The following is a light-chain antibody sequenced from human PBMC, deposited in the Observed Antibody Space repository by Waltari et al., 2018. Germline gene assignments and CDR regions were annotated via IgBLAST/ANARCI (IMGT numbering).Light chain of an antibody. V-gene: IGKV3D-20*02. CDR3: QQGHSTPRT. Sequence: EIVLTQSPGTLSLSLGQRATLYCRASQSFSNNYLAWYQQRPGQPPRHLIYETSLRATGIPDRFSGSGSGTDFTLTISRLEPEDFATYYCQQGHSTPRTFGQGTKVEIK. J-gene: IGKJ1*01. CDR1: QSFSNNY. CDR2: ETS.